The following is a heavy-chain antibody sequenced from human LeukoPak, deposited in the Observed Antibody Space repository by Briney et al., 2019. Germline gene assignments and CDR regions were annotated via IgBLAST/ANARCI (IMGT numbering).Heavy chain of an antibody. CDR3: AKIPSATENFDY. V-gene: IGHV3-74*01. CDR1: GFTLSNYW. CDR2: INSDGSTT. Sequence: PGGSLRLSCAASGFTLSNYWMHWVRQAPGKGLIWVSRINSDGSTTTYADSVKGRFTISRDNAKNTLYLQMDSLRAEDTAIYYCAKIPSATENFDYWGQGTLVMVSS. J-gene: IGHJ4*02. D-gene: IGHD5-12*01.